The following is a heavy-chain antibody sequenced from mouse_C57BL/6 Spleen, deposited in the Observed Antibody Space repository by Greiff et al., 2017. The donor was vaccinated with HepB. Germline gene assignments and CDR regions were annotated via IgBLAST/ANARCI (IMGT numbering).Heavy chain of an antibody. J-gene: IGHJ4*01. CDR2: IYPRSGNT. Sequence: VQLQQSGAELARPGASVKLSCKASGYTFTSYGISWVKQRTGQGLEWIGEIYPRSGNTYYNEKFKGKATLTADKSSSTAYMELRSLTSEDSAVYFCAREDDSYYVDYYAMDYWGQGTSVTVSS. D-gene: IGHD2-3*01. V-gene: IGHV1-81*01. CDR3: AREDDSYYVDYYAMDY. CDR1: GYTFTSYG.